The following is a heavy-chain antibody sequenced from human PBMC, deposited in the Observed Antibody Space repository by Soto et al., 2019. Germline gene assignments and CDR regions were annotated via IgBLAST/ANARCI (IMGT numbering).Heavy chain of an antibody. Sequence: GGSLRLSCAASGFTFTAFGLHWVRQAPGKGLEWVGLISFDGTTKYFADSVRGRFTISRDNSKNMLFLQLNSLRVEDTAVYYCARHRDGGTYTYIDHWGPGTLVTV. CDR1: GFTFTAFG. D-gene: IGHD3-10*01. CDR2: ISFDGTTK. J-gene: IGHJ4*02. V-gene: IGHV3-30-3*01. CDR3: ARHRDGGTYTYIDH.